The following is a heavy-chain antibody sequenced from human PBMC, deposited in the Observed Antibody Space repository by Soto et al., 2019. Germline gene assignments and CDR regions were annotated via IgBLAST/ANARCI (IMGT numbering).Heavy chain of an antibody. J-gene: IGHJ6*02. CDR3: AYQPLLHYYYGMDV. CDR2: IYYSGST. CDR1: GGSISSGGYY. D-gene: IGHD2-2*01. Sequence: PSETLSLTCTVSGGSISSGGYYWSWIRQHPGKGLEWIGYIYYSGSTYYNPSLKSRVTISVDTSKNQFSLKLSSVTAADTAVYYCAYQPLLHYYYGMDVWGQGTTVTVSS. V-gene: IGHV4-31*03.